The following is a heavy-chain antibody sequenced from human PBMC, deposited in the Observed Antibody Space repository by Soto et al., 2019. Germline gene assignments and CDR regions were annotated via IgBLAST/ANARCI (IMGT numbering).Heavy chain of an antibody. D-gene: IGHD6-19*01. V-gene: IGHV4-30-2*01. J-gene: IGHJ5*02. CDR1: GDSYSISTYS. CDR3: AGMPYTSGLRFDP. Sequence: SETLSLSCNMSGDSYSISTYSWSWIRQPPGKALQWIGFIYQSGVTSYNPSLASRVSISLDRSNNQCSLKLKSVTAADTAVYFCAGMPYTSGLRFDPWGPGTLVTVSS. CDR2: IYQSGVT.